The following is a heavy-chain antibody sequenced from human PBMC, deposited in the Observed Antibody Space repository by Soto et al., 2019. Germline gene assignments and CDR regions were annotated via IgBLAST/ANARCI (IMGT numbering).Heavy chain of an antibody. Sequence: GGSLRLSCAASGFTFSSYSMNWVRQAPGKGLEWVSSISSSSSYIYYADSVKGRFTISRDNAKNSLYLQMNSLRAEDTAVYYCARDDPMYSSSPAMHYWGQGTLVTVSS. D-gene: IGHD6-6*01. V-gene: IGHV3-21*01. CDR1: GFTFSSYS. CDR2: ISSSSSYI. CDR3: ARDDPMYSSSPAMHY. J-gene: IGHJ4*02.